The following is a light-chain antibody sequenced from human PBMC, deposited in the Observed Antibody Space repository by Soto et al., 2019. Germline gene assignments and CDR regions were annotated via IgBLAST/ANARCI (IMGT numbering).Light chain of an antibody. CDR3: QHRSYWPYT. CDR1: QSITTY. CDR2: DAS. V-gene: IGKV3-11*01. J-gene: IGKJ3*01. Sequence: EIVLTQSPATLSLSPGERVTLSCRASQSITTYLVWYQQKPGQEPRLLIYDASNSATGIPARFSGSGCGTDFTLTISILETEYCAVYYYQHRSYWPYTFGPGTEVDLK.